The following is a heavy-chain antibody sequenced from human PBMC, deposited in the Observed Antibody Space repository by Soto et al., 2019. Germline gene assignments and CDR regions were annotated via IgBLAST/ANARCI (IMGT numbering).Heavy chain of an antibody. D-gene: IGHD2-2*01. CDR1: GFTFSSYA. CDR3: ARYIPAGRYYGMDV. CDR2: IGESGTPT. J-gene: IGHJ6*04. Sequence: GGSLRLSCAASGFTFSSYAMKWVRQAPGKGLEWVSLIGESGTPTYYADSVKGRFTISRDNSGNTLFLEMYSLRAEDTAVYYCARYIPAGRYYGMDVWGKGTTVNVSS. V-gene: IGHV3-23*01.